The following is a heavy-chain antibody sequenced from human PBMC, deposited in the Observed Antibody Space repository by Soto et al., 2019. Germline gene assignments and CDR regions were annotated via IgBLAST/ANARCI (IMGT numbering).Heavy chain of an antibody. CDR2: LDWDDAK. J-gene: IGHJ3*02. Sequence: SGPTLVNPTQTLTLTCTCSGVSLSPRATRMTWVRQPPEKALEWLARLDWDDAKFYSPSLKTRLTVSKDASKNQVVLTMTNMDSKDAATYLCARGGHHDSYALDIWGQGTRVTVSS. CDR1: GVSLSPRATR. V-gene: IGHV2-70*04. CDR3: ARGGHHDSYALDI. D-gene: IGHD3-22*01.